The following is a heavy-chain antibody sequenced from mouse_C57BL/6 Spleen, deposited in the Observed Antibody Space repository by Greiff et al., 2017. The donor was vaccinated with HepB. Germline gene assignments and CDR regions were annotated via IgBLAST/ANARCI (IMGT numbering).Heavy chain of an antibody. CDR2: INPYNGDT. D-gene: IGHD2-3*01. V-gene: IGHV1-20*01. CDR3: ARLDDGSAWFAY. J-gene: IGHJ3*01. CDR1: GYSFTGYF. Sequence: VQLQQSGPELVKPGDSVKISCKASGYSFTGYFMNWVMQSHGKSLEWIGRINPYNGDTFYNQKFKGKATLTVDKSSSTAHMELRSLKSEDSAVYYCARLDDGSAWFAYWGQGTLVTVSA.